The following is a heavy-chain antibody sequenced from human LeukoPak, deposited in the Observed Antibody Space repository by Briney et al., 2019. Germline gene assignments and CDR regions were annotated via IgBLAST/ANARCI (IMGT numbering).Heavy chain of an antibody. V-gene: IGHV4-4*07. CDR2: FYSSGSY. D-gene: IGHD1-1*01. CDR3: ARLFPATGTPYYYIMDW. CDR1: GGSMTNYD. Sequence: PSETLSLTCTVSGGSMTNYDEHSIRQPAGKGLEWIGRFYSSGSYNYNPSLKSRVTMSVDTSKNQFSLWLSSVTAADTAVYYCARLFPATGTPYYYIMDWWRRGPTVTVSS. J-gene: IGHJ6*01.